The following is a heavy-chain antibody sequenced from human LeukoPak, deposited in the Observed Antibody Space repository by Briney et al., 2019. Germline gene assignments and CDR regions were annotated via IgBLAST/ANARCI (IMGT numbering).Heavy chain of an antibody. Sequence: GGSLRLSCAASGFTFSSYEMNWVRQAPGKGLEWLSYISSSGTTIKYADSVKGRFTISRDNAKNSLYLQVNSLSAEDTAVYYCARIMITVTTSDYWGQGTLVTVSS. CDR1: GFTFSSYE. V-gene: IGHV3-48*03. J-gene: IGHJ4*02. D-gene: IGHD4-17*01. CDR3: ARIMITVTTSDY. CDR2: ISSSGTTI.